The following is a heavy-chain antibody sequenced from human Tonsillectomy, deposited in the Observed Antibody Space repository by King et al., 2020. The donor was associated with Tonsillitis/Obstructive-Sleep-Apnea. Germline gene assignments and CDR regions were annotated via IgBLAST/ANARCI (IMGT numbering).Heavy chain of an antibody. CDR3: ARGPPRAPYLYYFDY. J-gene: IGHJ4*02. CDR1: GGSISSYY. Sequence: QLQESGPGLVKPSETLSLTCTVSGGSISSYYWSWIRQPPGKGLVWIGYIYYSGSTNYNPSLKSRVTISVDTSKNQFSLKLSSVTAADTAVYYCARGPPRAPYLYYFDYWGQGTLVTVSS. V-gene: IGHV4-59*01. CDR2: IYYSGST. D-gene: IGHD2/OR15-2a*01.